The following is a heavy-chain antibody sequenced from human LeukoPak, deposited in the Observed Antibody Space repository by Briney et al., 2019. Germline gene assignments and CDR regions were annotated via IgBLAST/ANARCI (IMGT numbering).Heavy chain of an antibody. D-gene: IGHD1-14*01. CDR2: INPNSGGT. J-gene: IGHJ4*02. CDR1: GYTFTGNY. V-gene: IGHV1-2*02. CDR3: ARPIGPGLGIQIDD. Sequence: ASVKVSCKASGYTFTGNYMHWVRQAPGQGLEWMGWINPNSGGTKYEQKFQGGVTMTSDTSISTAYMELSRLGSDDTAVYYCARPIGPGLGIQIDDWGQGTLVTVSS.